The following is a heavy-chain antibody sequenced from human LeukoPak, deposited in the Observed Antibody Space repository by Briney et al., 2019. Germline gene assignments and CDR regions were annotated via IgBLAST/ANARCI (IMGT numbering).Heavy chain of an antibody. V-gene: IGHV1-69*13. D-gene: IGHD3-3*01. Sequence: ASVKVSCKASGGTFSSYAISWVRQAPGQGLEWMGGIIPIFGTANYAQKFQGRVTITADESTSTAYMELSSLRSEDTAVYYCARDKRIHYDFWSGYYPFDYWGQGTLVTVSS. CDR3: ARDKRIHYDFWSGYYPFDY. CDR1: GGTFSSYA. CDR2: IIPIFGTA. J-gene: IGHJ4*02.